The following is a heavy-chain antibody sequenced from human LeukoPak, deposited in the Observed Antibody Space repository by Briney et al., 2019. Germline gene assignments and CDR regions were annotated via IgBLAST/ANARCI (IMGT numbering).Heavy chain of an antibody. Sequence: GGSLRLSCSASGFPFSSYAMHWVRQAPGKGLEYVSAISDSGGSTYYADSVKGRFTISRDNSKNTLYLQMSSLRAEDTAVYFCVRKYSVGPYGMDVWGQGTTVTVSS. V-gene: IGHV3-64D*09. CDR3: VRKYSVGPYGMDV. J-gene: IGHJ6*02. CDR2: ISDSGGST. CDR1: GFPFSSYA. D-gene: IGHD2-15*01.